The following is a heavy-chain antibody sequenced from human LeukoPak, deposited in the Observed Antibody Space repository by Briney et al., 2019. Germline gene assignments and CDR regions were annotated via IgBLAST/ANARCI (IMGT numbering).Heavy chain of an antibody. CDR3: AARPLWGELLNY. CDR2: IYYSGST. J-gene: IGHJ4*02. Sequence: SETLSLTCTLSGGSISSSSYYWGWIRQPPGKGLEWIGSIYYSGSTYYNPSLKTRVTISVATSKNQFSLKLSSVTAADTAVYYCAARPLWGELLNYWGQGTLVTVSS. CDR1: GGSISSSSYY. D-gene: IGHD1-26*01. V-gene: IGHV4-39*07.